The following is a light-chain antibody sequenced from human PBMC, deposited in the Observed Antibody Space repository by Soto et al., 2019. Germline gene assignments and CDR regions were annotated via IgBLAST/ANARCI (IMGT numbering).Light chain of an antibody. J-gene: IGKJ1*01. CDR1: QTISRW. Sequence: DIQLTQSPSTLSASLGDRVSITCRASQTISRWLAWYQQKPGKAPKLLIYDASSLESGVPSRFSGSGSGTEFTLTISSLQSDDFATYYCQQYTTHWTFGQGTKVEIK. CDR2: DAS. CDR3: QQYTTHWT. V-gene: IGKV1-5*01.